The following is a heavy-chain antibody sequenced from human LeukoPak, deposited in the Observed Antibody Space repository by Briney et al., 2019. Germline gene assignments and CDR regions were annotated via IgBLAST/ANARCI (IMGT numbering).Heavy chain of an antibody. CDR1: GFTFSSFG. J-gene: IGHJ3*01. CDR3: ARDLVSGAYTFDV. CDR2: ISNSGTPV. Sequence: PGGSLRLSCAASGFTFSSFGLNWVRQAPGKGLEWVSYISNSGTPVYYADSVRGRSTFSRDNAKNSLYLQMNSLRAEDTAVYYCARDLVSGAYTFDVWGQGTMVTVSS. D-gene: IGHD3-16*01. V-gene: IGHV3-48*03.